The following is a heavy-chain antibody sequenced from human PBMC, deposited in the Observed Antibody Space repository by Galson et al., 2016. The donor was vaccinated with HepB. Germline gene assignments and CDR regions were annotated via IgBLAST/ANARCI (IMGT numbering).Heavy chain of an antibody. Sequence: ETLSLTCTVSGGSISSNYWSWIRQPPGKGLEWIGYIYYSGSTNYSPSLKSRVTILVDTSKNQFSLKLSSVTAADTAVYYCARDYVGVVADYGMDVWGPGTTVTVSS. CDR1: GGSISSNY. V-gene: IGHV4-59*01. CDR2: IYYSGST. CDR3: ARDYVGVVADYGMDV. D-gene: IGHD2-15*01. J-gene: IGHJ6*02.